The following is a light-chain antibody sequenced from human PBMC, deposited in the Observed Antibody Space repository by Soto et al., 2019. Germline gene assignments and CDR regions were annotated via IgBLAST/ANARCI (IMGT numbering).Light chain of an antibody. CDR1: SSNIGAGYD. CDR3: QCYDSSLIVLKV. J-gene: IGLJ1*01. V-gene: IGLV1-40*01. CDR2: ANS. Sequence: QSALTQPPSVSGAPGQRVTISCSGSSSNIGAGYDVQWYRQFPGTAPKLIMYANSDRPSGVPDRFSGSKSGTSASLAITGRQDDDEADYYCQCYDSSLIVLKVFGTGTKVTVL.